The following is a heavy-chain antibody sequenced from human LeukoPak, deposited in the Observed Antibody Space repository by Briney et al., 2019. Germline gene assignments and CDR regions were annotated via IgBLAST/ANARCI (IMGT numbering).Heavy chain of an antibody. D-gene: IGHD1-1*01. CDR1: GFTFSSYA. V-gene: IGHV3-7*01. Sequence: GGSLRLSCAASGFTFSSYAMSWVRQTPGKGLEWVANIKEDGTEKNLVDSVKGRFTISRDNTKNLLFLEMNNLRGDDTAIYYCVRESRPGGAMGLYHNLDYWGQGTLVAVSS. CDR2: IKEDGTEK. J-gene: IGHJ4*02. CDR3: VRESRPGGAMGLYHNLDY.